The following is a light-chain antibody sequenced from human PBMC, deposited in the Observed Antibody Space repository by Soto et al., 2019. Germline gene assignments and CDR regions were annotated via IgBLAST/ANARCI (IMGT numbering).Light chain of an antibody. J-gene: IGKJ3*01. Sequence: EIVLPQAPGTLSLSPGERGTLSCRASQSVSNTYLAWYQQKPGQAPRLLIYDASSRATGIPDRFSGSGSGTDFTLTISRLEPEDFAVYYCQHYGRSPGLFTFGPGTNVDIK. CDR3: QHYGRSPGLFT. CDR2: DAS. CDR1: QSVSNTY. V-gene: IGKV3-20*01.